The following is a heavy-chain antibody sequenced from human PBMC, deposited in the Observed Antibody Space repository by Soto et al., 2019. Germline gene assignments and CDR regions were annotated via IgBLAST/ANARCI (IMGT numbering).Heavy chain of an antibody. CDR3: AKDLGPISAFDI. CDR2: ISGSGGST. V-gene: IGHV3-23*01. J-gene: IGHJ3*02. CDR1: GFTFSSYA. Sequence: PGASLRLSCAASGFTFSSYAMSWVRQAPGKGLEWVSAISGSGGSTYYADSVKGRFTISRDNSKNTLYLQMNSLRAEDTAVYYWAKDLGPISAFDIWGQGTMVTVSS.